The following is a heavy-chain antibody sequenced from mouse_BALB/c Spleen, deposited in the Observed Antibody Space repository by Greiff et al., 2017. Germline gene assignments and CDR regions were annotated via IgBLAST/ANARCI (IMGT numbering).Heavy chain of an antibody. CDR3: DRRGNSWYFDV. V-gene: IGHV2-6-7*01. Sequence: VQVVESGPGLVAPSQSLSITCTVSGFSLTGYGVNWVRQPPGKGLEWLGMIWGDGSTDYNSALKSRLSISKDNSKSQVVLKMNTLQTDDTARYYCDRRGNSWYFDVWGAGTAVTVSS. CDR2: IWGDGST. CDR1: GFSLTGYG. D-gene: IGHD2-1*01. J-gene: IGHJ1*01.